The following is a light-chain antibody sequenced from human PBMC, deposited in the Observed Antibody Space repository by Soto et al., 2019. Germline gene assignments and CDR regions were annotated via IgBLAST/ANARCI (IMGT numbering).Light chain of an antibody. V-gene: IGKV3-20*01. Sequence: ENVLTQSPGTLSLSPGERATLSCRASQSVSNSYLAWYQQKPGQAPRLLIYGASSRATGIPDRFSGSGSGTDFTLTISRLDPEDFAVYYCQHYGSSYTFGQGTKLEIK. J-gene: IGKJ2*01. CDR2: GAS. CDR3: QHYGSSYT. CDR1: QSVSNSY.